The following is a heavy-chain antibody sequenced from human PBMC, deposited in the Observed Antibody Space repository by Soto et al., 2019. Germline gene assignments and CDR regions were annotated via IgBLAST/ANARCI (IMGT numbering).Heavy chain of an antibody. J-gene: IGHJ6*02. CDR1: GGSISSFY. V-gene: IGHV4-4*07. D-gene: IGHD3-10*01. CDR2: IYISGST. CDR3: ASPACEGSGSPYGMDV. Sequence: SETLSLTCTVSGGSISSFYWSWIRQPAGKGLEWIGRIYISGSTNYNPSLKSRVTLSVDTSKNQFSLKLSSVTAADTAVYYCASPACEGSGSPYGMDVWGQGTTVTVSS.